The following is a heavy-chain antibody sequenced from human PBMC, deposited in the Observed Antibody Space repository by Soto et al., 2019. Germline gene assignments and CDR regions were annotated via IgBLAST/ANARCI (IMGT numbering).Heavy chain of an antibody. CDR3: ASLESGTTGTTGSFDS. CDR2: IYYSGST. Sequence: PSETLSLTCTVSGGSVSSSVYYWGWIRQPPGKGLEWIGSIYYSGSTYYNPSLKSRVTISVDTSRNQFSLKLSSEAAADTAVYYCASLESGTTGTTGSFDSWGQGTLVTVSS. J-gene: IGHJ4*02. V-gene: IGHV4-39*01. CDR1: GGSVSSSVYY. D-gene: IGHD1-1*01.